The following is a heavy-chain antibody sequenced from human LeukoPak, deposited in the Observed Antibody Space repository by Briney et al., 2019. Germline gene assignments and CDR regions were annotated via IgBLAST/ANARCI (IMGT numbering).Heavy chain of an antibody. CDR2: IYSDDST. J-gene: IGHJ3*02. D-gene: IGHD5-12*01. CDR3: ARGGYSGYDRDAFDI. Sequence: GGSLRLSCAASGFTISSNYMSWVRQAPGKGLEWVSVIYSDDSTYYADSVKGRFTISRHNSKNTLYLQMNSLRAEDTAVYYCARGGYSGYDRDAFDIWGQGTMVTVSS. CDR1: GFTISSNY. V-gene: IGHV3-53*04.